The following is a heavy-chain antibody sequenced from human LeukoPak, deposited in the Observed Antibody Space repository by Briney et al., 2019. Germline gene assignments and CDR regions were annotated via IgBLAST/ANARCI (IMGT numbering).Heavy chain of an antibody. CDR3: ARARKQQLYFDAFDI. CDR2: IYYSGST. Sequence: SETLSLTCTVSGGSISSSSYYWGWIRQPPGKGLXXXXSIYYSGSTYYNPSLKSRVTISVDTSKNHFSLKLSSVTAADTAVYYCARARKQQLYFDAFDIWGQGTMVTVSS. D-gene: IGHD6-13*01. CDR1: GGSISSSSYY. J-gene: IGHJ3*02. V-gene: IGHV4-39*02.